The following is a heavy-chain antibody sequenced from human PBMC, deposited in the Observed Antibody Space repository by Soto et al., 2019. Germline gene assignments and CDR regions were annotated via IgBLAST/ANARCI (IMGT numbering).Heavy chain of an antibody. V-gene: IGHV3-30*18. J-gene: IGHJ4*02. D-gene: IGHD6-13*01. CDR2: TSDDGSKR. CDR3: AKGSPDRSWLD. Sequence: QVQLVESGGGAVLAGMSLRLSCAGSGFTFSDYAMYWVRQAPGKGLEWVAVTSDDGSKRYYTESVKGRFTITRDNSKNALYLQMNSLSREDTAVYYCAKGSPDRSWLDWGQGTLVA. CDR1: GFTFSDYA.